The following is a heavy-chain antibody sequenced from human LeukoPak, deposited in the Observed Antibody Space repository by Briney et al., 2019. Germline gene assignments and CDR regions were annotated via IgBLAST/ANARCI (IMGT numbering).Heavy chain of an antibody. CDR2: INPRNGDT. D-gene: IGHD6-19*01. V-gene: IGHV1-2*02. CDR3: ARVGSSGWYVHPTLDY. Sequence: ASVKVSSKASGYTFSDYYIHWVRQAPGQGLEWMAWINPRNGDTYYAQKFQGRVTMTRDTSISTAYMELSRLISDDTAVYYCARVGSSGWYVHPTLDYWGQGTLVTVSS. CDR1: GYTFSDYY. J-gene: IGHJ4*02.